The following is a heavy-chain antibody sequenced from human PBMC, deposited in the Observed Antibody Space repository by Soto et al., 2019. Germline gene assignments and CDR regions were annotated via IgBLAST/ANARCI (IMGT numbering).Heavy chain of an antibody. CDR3: ARDFDAWNTHYYYGMDV. CDR2: IYHSGIT. D-gene: IGHD1-1*01. J-gene: IGHJ6*02. CDR1: GGSISSHNW. V-gene: IGHV4-4*02. Sequence: QVQLQESGPGLVKPSGTLSLTCTVSGGSISSHNWWIWVRQPPGKGLEWIGEIYHSGITNYNPSLKSRISTSVDKSKNLFSMKLSSVTAADTAIYYCARDFDAWNTHYYYGMDVWGQGTTVAVSS.